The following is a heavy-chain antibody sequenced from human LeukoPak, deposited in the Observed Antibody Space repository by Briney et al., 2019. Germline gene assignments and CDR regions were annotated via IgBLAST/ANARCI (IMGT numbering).Heavy chain of an antibody. J-gene: IGHJ4*02. Sequence: PGGSLRLSCAASGFTFSSYSMNWVRQAPGKGLEWVSSISSSSGTIYYADSVKGRFTISRDNAKNSLYLQVNSLRAEDTAVYYCARGGYYFDYWGQGTLVTVSS. CDR1: GFTFSSYS. D-gene: IGHD3-10*01. CDR2: ISSSSGTI. V-gene: IGHV3-48*04. CDR3: ARGGYYFDY.